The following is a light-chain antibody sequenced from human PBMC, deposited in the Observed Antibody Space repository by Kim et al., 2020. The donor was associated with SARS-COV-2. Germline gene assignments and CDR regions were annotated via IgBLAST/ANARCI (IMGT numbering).Light chain of an antibody. Sequence: VSPGQTASITCSGDKLGDKYACWYQQKPGQSPGVVIYQDSKRPSGIPERFSGSNTGNTATLTISGTQAMDEADYYCQAWDSSTGGVFGGGTQLTVL. V-gene: IGLV3-1*01. CDR2: QDS. J-gene: IGLJ3*02. CDR3: QAWDSSTGGV. CDR1: KLGDKY.